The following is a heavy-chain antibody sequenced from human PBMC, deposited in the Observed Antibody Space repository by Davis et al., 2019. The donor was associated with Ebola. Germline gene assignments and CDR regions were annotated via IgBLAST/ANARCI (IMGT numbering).Heavy chain of an antibody. J-gene: IGHJ4*02. V-gene: IGHV1-8*01. CDR3: AREWMATRALDY. Sequence: ASVKVSCKASGYTFTSYDINWVRQATGQGLEWMGWMNPNSGNTGYAQKFQGRVTMTRNTSISTAYMELSSLRSEDTAVYYCAREWMATRALDYWGQGTLVTVSS. CDR2: MNPNSGNT. D-gene: IGHD5-24*01. CDR1: GYTFTSYD.